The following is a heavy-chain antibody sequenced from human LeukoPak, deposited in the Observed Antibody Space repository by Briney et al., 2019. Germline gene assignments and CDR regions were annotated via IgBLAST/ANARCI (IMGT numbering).Heavy chain of an antibody. J-gene: IGHJ4*02. V-gene: IGHV1-2*02. Sequence: GASVKVSCKASGGTFSSYAISWVRQTPGQGLEWMGWINPNSGGTNYAQKFQGRVTMTRDTSISTAYMELSRLTSDDTAMYYCAKYGSRFKAVDYWGQGTLVTVSS. D-gene: IGHD3-10*01. CDR1: GGTFSSYA. CDR2: INPNSGGT. CDR3: AKYGSRFKAVDY.